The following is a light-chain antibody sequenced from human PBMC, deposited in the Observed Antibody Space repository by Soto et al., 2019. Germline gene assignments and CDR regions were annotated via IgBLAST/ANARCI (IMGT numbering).Light chain of an antibody. J-gene: IGLJ1*01. CDR2: DVN. CDR3: SSYTSRSTEV. CDR1: SSDVGGYNY. V-gene: IGLV2-14*03. Sequence: QSVLTQPASVSGSPGQSITISCTGTSSDVGGYNYVSWYQHHPGKAPKLLIYDVNSRPSGVSDRFSGSKSGNTASLTISGLQAEDEADYYCSSYTSRSTEVFGTGTKVTVL.